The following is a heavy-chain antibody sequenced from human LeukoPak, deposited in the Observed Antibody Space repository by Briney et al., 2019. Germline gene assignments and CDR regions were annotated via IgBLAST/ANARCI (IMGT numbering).Heavy chain of an antibody. CDR2: IYVGGAT. V-gene: IGHV3-53*01. Sequence: IYVGGATYYADSVKGRFTIPRDNSENTLYLQMKSLRAEDTAVYYCARGDGYNFFDYWGQGTLVTVSS. J-gene: IGHJ4*02. CDR3: ARGDGYNFFDY. D-gene: IGHD5-24*01.